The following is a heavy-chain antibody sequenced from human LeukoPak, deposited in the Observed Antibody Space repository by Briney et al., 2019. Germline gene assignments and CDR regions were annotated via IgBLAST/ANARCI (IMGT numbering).Heavy chain of an antibody. CDR2: ISGSGGST. CDR3: AKGHQYYYGSGSNLSAFDI. CDR1: GFTFSSYA. V-gene: IGHV3-23*01. D-gene: IGHD3-10*01. Sequence: GGSLRLSCAASGFTFSSYAMSWVRQAPGKGLEWVSAISGSGGSTYYADSVKGRFTISRDNSKNTLYLQMNSLRAEDTAVYYCAKGHQYYYGSGSNLSAFDIWGQGTMVTVSS. J-gene: IGHJ3*02.